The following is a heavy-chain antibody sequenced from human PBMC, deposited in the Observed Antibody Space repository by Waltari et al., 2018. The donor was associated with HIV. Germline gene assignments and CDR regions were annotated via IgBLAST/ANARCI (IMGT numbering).Heavy chain of an antibody. CDR2: IYYSGSN. Sequence: QVQLQESGPGLVKPSETLSLTCTVSGGSISSYYWSWIRQPPGKGLEWIGDIYYSGSNNHNPPLTTRITIPVGTAKNQFSPRRGSVTAADTAVYYGARGKVYRKGDACDIWGQGTMVTGSS. V-gene: IGHV4-59*01. CDR3: ARGKVYRKGDACDI. CDR1: GGSISSYY. J-gene: IGHJ3*02. D-gene: IGHD4-4*01.